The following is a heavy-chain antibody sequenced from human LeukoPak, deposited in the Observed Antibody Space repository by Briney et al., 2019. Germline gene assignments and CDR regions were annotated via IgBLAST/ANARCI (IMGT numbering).Heavy chain of an antibody. J-gene: IGHJ3*02. CDR3: ARPYSSGWYDAFDI. V-gene: IGHV3-7*01. CDR1: GFTFSSYW. Sequence: GGSLRLSCAASGFTFSSYWVSWVRQAPGKGLEWVANIKQDGSEKYYVDSVKGRFTISRDNAKNSLYLQMNSLRAEDTAVYYCARPYSSGWYDAFDIWGQGTMVTVSS. D-gene: IGHD6-13*01. CDR2: IKQDGSEK.